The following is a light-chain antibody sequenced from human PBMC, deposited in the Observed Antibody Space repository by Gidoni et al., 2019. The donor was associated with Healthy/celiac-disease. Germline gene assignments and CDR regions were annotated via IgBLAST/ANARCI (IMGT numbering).Light chain of an antibody. CDR2: WAS. Sequence: DIVMTQSPASLAVSLGERATINCKSSQSVLYSTNNKNYLPCYQQKPGQPPKLLIYWASPREAGVPDRFSGSGSGTDFTLPISSLQAEDVAVYYCQQYYSTPLTFGGGTKVEIK. CDR3: QQYYSTPLT. J-gene: IGKJ4*01. CDR1: QSVLYSTNNKNY. V-gene: IGKV4-1*01.